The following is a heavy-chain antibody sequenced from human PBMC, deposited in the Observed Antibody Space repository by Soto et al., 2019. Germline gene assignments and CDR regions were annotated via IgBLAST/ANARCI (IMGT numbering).Heavy chain of an antibody. CDR2: ISHSGGS. CDR3: GRGVGKWLWFWYFDL. D-gene: IGHD6-19*01. V-gene: IGHV4-59*01. J-gene: IGHJ2*01. Sequence: SETLSLTCSVSGASITNYYWSWIRQPSGKGLEWLGHISHSGGSYSIPSLKSRLTMSVDTSKNQLSLKLNSVTAADTAVYYCGRGVGKWLWFWYFDLGGGGTRVTVSS. CDR1: GASITNYY.